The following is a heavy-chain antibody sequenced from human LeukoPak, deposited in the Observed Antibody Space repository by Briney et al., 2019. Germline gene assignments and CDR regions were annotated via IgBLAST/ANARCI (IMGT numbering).Heavy chain of an antibody. V-gene: IGHV3-23*01. CDR1: ESTFITHA. D-gene: IGHD6-13*01. CDR3: VKASSSCWSSIDY. CDR2: ISGSGRST. Sequence: PGGSLRLSCAASESTFITHAMSLVGQAPGKGLEWVATISGSGRSTYYADSVKGRFTISRDNSKHTLFLQMASLRAEDTAVYYCVKASSSCWSSIDYWGQGTLVTVSS. J-gene: IGHJ4*02.